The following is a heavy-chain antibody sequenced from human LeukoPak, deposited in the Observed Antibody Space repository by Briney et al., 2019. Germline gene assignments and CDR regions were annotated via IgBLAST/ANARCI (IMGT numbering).Heavy chain of an antibody. Sequence: GGSLRLSCAGAGFSIIEYHTDWVRQAPGEGREWIGRSATTKPNSCTTQYAASVRGRFTISRDDSQNSLYLLLNSLKPEDTAVYFCVRVVTTGSGWYHFDTWGLGTLVTVSS. CDR2: SATTKPNSCTT. D-gene: IGHD6-13*01. V-gene: IGHV3-72*01. CDR3: VRVVTTGSGWYHFDT. CDR1: GFSIIEYH. J-gene: IGHJ4*02.